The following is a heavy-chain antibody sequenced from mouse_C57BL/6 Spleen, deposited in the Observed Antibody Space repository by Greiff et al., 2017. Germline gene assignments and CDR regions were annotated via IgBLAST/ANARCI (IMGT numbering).Heavy chain of an antibody. CDR2: IYPGDGDT. CDR1: GYAFSSSW. J-gene: IGHJ4*01. Sequence: VQLQQSGPELVKPGASVKISCKASGYAFSSSWMNWVKQRPGQGLEWIGRIYPGDGDTNYNVKFKGKATLTADKSSSTAYMQLSSLTSEDTAVYFCADYYGSGYWGQGTSVTVSS. V-gene: IGHV1-82*01. CDR3: ADYYGSGY.